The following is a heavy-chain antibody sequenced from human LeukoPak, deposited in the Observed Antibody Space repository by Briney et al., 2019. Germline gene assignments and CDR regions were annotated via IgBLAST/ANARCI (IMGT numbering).Heavy chain of an antibody. CDR1: GFTFDRYW. D-gene: IGHD1-26*01. J-gene: IGHJ1*01. Sequence: GGSLRLSCAASGFTFDRYWMHWVRQVPGKGLDWVSRISADGITTNYADSVKGRFTISRDNAKNSLYLQMNSLRAEDTAVYFCTRVDGNYLPYFHYWGQGTLVTVSS. V-gene: IGHV3-74*01. CDR3: TRVDGNYLPYFHY. CDR2: ISADGITT.